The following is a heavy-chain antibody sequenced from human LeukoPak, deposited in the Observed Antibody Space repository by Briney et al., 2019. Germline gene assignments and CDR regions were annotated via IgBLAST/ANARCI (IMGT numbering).Heavy chain of an antibody. CDR2: INPNSGGT. D-gene: IGHD2-15*01. Sequence: ASVKVSFKASGYSFTGYYMHWVRQAPGQGLEWMGWINPNSGGTNYAQNFQGRVTMTRDTSISTAYMELSRLRSDDTAVYYCARVRGTGWYYFDSWGEGNLVTVSS. V-gene: IGHV1-2*02. CDR3: ARVRGTGWYYFDS. CDR1: GYSFTGYY. J-gene: IGHJ4*02.